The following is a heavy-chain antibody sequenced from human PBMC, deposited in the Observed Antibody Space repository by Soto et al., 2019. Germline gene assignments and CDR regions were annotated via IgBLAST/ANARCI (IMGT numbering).Heavy chain of an antibody. CDR2: FDPEDGET. CDR3: ATDHPYYYGSGSPYYYYYMDV. Sequence: QVQLVQSGAEVKKPGASVKVSCKVSGYTLTELSMHWVRQAPGKGLEWMGGFDPEDGETIYAQKFQGRVTMTEDTSTDTAYMELSSLRSDDTAVYYCATDHPYYYGSGSPYYYYYMDVWGKGTTVTVSS. D-gene: IGHD3-10*01. J-gene: IGHJ6*03. CDR1: GYTLTELS. V-gene: IGHV1-24*01.